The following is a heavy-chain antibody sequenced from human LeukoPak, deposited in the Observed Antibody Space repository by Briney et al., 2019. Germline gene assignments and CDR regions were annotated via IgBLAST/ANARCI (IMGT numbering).Heavy chain of an antibody. Sequence: SETPSLTCTVSGGSISSSSYYWGWIRQPPGKGLEWIGSIYYSGSTYYNPSLKSRVTISGDTSNNQLSLKVNSVTAADTAVYYCARESEVGAAFFDYWGQGTLVTVSS. CDR3: ARESEVGAAFFDY. D-gene: IGHD1-26*01. CDR2: IYYSGST. CDR1: GGSISSSSYY. V-gene: IGHV4-39*07. J-gene: IGHJ4*02.